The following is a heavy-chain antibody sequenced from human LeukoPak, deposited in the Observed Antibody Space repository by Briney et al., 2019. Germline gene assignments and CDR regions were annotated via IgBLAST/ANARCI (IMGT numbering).Heavy chain of an antibody. J-gene: IGHJ6*02. CDR3: ARGGITGTTNYYYGMDV. CDR1: GYTFTGYY. D-gene: IGHD1-7*01. Sequence: GASVKVTCKASGYTFTGYYMHWVRQAPAQGLEWMGWINPNSGGTNYAQKFQGRVTMTRDTSISTAYMELSRLRSDDTAVYYCARGGITGTTNYYYGMDVWGQGTTVTVSS. V-gene: IGHV1-2*02. CDR2: INPNSGGT.